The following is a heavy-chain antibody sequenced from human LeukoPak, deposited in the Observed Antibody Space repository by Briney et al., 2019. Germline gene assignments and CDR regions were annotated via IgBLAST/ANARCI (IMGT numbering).Heavy chain of an antibody. CDR3: ARGFLAVAGPDY. V-gene: IGHV1-8*02. Sequence: ASVKVSCKASGYTFTSYDINWVRQATGQGLEWMGWMKHNSGDTGYAQKFQGRVTMTRNTSISTAYMELSSLRSEDTAVYYCARGFLAVAGPDYWGQGTLVTVSS. J-gene: IGHJ4*02. D-gene: IGHD6-19*01. CDR1: GYTFTSYD. CDR2: MKHNSGDT.